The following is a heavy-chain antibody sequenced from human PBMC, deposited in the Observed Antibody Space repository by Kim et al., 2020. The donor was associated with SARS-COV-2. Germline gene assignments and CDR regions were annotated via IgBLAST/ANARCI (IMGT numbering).Heavy chain of an antibody. CDR1: GGTFSSYA. CDR3: TLYASGSYPIDF. V-gene: IGHV1-69*06. CDR2: NIPIFGTA. D-gene: IGHD3-10*01. Sequence: SVKVSCKASGGTFSSYAISWVRQAPGQGLEWMGGNIPIFGTANYAQKFQGRVTITADKSTSTAYMELSSLRSEDTAVYYCTLYASGSYPIDFWGQGTLVTVSS. J-gene: IGHJ4*02.